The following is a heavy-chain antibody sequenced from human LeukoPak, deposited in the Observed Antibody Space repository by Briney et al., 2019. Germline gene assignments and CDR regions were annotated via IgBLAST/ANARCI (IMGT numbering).Heavy chain of an antibody. CDR1: GFTFSNFA. CDR3: ARAALEDWFDP. V-gene: IGHV3-33*08. CDR2: IWYDGSNK. J-gene: IGHJ5*02. Sequence: PGGSLRLSCTTSGFTFSNFAMSWARQAPGKGLEWVAVIWYDGSNKYYADSVKGRFTISRDNSKNTLYLQMNSLRAEDTAVYYCARAALEDWFDPWGQGTLVTVSS. D-gene: IGHD5-24*01.